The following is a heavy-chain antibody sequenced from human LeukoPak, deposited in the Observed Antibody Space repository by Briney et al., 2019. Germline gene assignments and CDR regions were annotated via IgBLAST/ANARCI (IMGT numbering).Heavy chain of an antibody. V-gene: IGHV4-59*01. Sequence: SETLSLTCTVSGGSISSYYWSWIRQPPGKGLEWIGYIYYSGSTNYNPSLKSRVTISVDTSKNQFSLKLSSVTAADTAVYYCARGQQPFDRWGEGSLVTVHS. CDR2: IYYSGST. J-gene: IGHJ5*02. CDR3: ARGQQPFDR. D-gene: IGHD1-1*01. CDR1: GGSISSYY.